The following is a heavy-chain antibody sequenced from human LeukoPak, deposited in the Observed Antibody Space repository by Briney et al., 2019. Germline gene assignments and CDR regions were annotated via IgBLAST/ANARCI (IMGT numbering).Heavy chain of an antibody. D-gene: IGHD2-2*01. CDR3: ARVTAPLPPLVVPAADLGFDY. J-gene: IGHJ4*02. CDR1: GYTFTSYA. V-gene: IGHV1-3*01. Sequence: GASVKVSCKASGYTFTSYAMHWVRQAPGQRLEWMGWIIAGHGNTKYSQKFQGRVTITRDTSASTAYMEMSSLRSDDTAVYYCARVTAPLPPLVVPAADLGFDYWGQGTLVTVSS. CDR2: IIAGHGNT.